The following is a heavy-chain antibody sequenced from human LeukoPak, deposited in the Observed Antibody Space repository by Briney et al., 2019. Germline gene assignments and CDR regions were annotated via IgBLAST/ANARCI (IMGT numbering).Heavy chain of an antibody. V-gene: IGHV4-34*01. CDR1: GGSFSGYY. CDR2: INHSGST. J-gene: IGHJ6*02. Sequence: PSETLSLTCAVYGGSFSGYYWSWIRQPPGKGLEWIGEINHSGSTNYNPSLKSRVTISVDTSKHQFSLKLSSVTAADTAVYYCARHLNWNDLADYYYYGMDVWGQGTTVTVSS. CDR3: ARHLNWNDLADYYYYGMDV. D-gene: IGHD1-20*01.